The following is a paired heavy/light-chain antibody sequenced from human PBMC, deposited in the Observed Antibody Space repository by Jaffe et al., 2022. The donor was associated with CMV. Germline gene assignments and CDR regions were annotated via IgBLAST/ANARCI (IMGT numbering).Heavy chain of an antibody. J-gene: IGHJ6*02. Sequence: QLQLQESGPGLVKPSETLSLTCTVSGGSISSSSYYWGWIRQPPGKGLEWIGSIYYSGSTYYNPSLKSRVTISVDTSKNQFSLKLSSVTAADTAVYYCARHRKGYCSGGSCYEDYYYGMDVWGQGTTVTVSS. CDR2: IYYSGST. V-gene: IGHV4-39*01. D-gene: IGHD2-15*01. CDR1: GGSISSSSYY. CDR3: ARHRKGYCSGGSCYEDYYYGMDV.
Light chain of an antibody. CDR2: DAS. J-gene: IGKJ5*01. V-gene: IGKV3-11*01. Sequence: EIVLTQSPATLSLSPGERATLSCRASQSVSSYLAWYQQKPGQAPRLLIYDASNRATGIPARFSGSGSGTDFTLTISSLEPEDFAVYYCQQRSNWPITFGQGTRLEIK. CDR1: QSVSSY. CDR3: QQRSNWPIT.